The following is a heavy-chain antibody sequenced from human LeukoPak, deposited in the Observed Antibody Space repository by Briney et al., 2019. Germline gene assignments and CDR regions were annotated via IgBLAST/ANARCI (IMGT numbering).Heavy chain of an antibody. V-gene: IGHV1-2*02. Sequence: ASVKVSCKASGYTFTGYYMHWVRQAPGQGREWMGWINPNSGGTNYAQKFQGRVTMSRDTSISTAYMELSRLRSDDTAVYYCAREPLVGATFYYYMDVWGKGTTVTISS. CDR1: GYTFTGYY. D-gene: IGHD1-26*01. J-gene: IGHJ6*03. CDR3: AREPLVGATFYYYMDV. CDR2: INPNSGGT.